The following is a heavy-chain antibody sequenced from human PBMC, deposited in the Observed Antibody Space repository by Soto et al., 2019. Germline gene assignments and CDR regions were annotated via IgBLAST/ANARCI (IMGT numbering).Heavy chain of an antibody. V-gene: IGHV3-30-3*01. CDR2: ISSDGSKK. Sequence: GGSMRLACAASGFIFSSYNMHWVRQAPGKGLEWVAVISSDGSKKYYADSVKGRFTISRDNSKNTLCLQMNSLRAEDTAVYYCATYSSAWSSFDYWGQGTLVTVSS. CDR3: ATYSSAWSSFDY. CDR1: GFIFSSYN. J-gene: IGHJ4*02. D-gene: IGHD6-19*01.